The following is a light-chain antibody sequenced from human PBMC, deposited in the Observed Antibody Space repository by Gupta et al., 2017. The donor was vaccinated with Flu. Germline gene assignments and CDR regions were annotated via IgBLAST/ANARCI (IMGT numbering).Light chain of an antibody. V-gene: IGKV2-30*02. CDR1: QGRGHRNGNKY. J-gene: IGKJ1*01. Sequence: VTVGRTAYSSCRSSQGRGHRNGNKYLNWFQQRPGQSQRRIIYRVSKRDCGVPDRFSGSGEGNDFTLKSSRGEDEDVGVYYFMQSRHWGTFGQGTKVEIK. CDR2: RVS. CDR3: MQSRHWGT.